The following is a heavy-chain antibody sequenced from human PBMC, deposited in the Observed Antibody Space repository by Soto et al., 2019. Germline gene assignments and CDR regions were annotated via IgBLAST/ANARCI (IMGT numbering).Heavy chain of an antibody. CDR1: GGSISSYY. CDR3: ARRSVAGDFDY. Sequence: ETLSLTCTVSGGSISSYYWSWIRQPPGKGLEWIGYIYYSGSTNYNPSLKSRVTISVDTSKSQFSLKLSSVTAADTAVYYCARRSVAGDFDYWGQGTLVTVSS. V-gene: IGHV4-59*01. J-gene: IGHJ4*02. D-gene: IGHD6-19*01. CDR2: IYYSGST.